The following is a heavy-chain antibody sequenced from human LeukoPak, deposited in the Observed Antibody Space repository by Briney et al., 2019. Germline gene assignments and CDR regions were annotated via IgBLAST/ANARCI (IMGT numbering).Heavy chain of an antibody. V-gene: IGHV1-2*02. J-gene: IGHJ4*02. Sequence: ASVKVSCKASGYTFTGYYMHWVRQAPGQGLEWMGWINPNSGGTNYAQKFQGRVTMTRDTSISAAYMELSRLRSDDTAVYYCARDSRRFSNDLNYWGQGTLVTVSS. D-gene: IGHD1-1*01. CDR2: INPNSGGT. CDR1: GYTFTGYY. CDR3: ARDSRRFSNDLNY.